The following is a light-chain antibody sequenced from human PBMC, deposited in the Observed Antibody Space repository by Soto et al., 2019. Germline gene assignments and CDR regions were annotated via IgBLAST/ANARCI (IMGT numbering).Light chain of an antibody. V-gene: IGKV3-11*01. Sequence: EMVLTQSPVTLSLSPGERANRSCRASQRVSRSLAWYQQKPGQAPRLLIYDASNRATCIPARFSGSGSGTDCTLTISSLEPEDFAVYFFQHRSNWPLTFGGGTKVEIK. CDR2: DAS. CDR3: QHRSNWPLT. J-gene: IGKJ4*01. CDR1: QRVSRS.